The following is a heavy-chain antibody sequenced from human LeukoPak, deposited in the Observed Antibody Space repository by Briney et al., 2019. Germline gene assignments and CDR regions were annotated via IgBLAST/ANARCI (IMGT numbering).Heavy chain of an antibody. V-gene: IGHV1-46*01. D-gene: IGHD3-10*01. CDR3: AGVAGSMVRGVSGLDI. CDR2: INPSGGST. CDR1: GYTFTSYY. J-gene: IGHJ3*02. Sequence: GASVKVSCKASGYTFTSYYMHWVRQAPGQGLEWMGIINPSGGSTSYAQKFQGRVTMTRDMSTSTVYMELSSLRSEDTAVYYCAGVAGSMVRGVSGLDIWGQGTMVTVSS.